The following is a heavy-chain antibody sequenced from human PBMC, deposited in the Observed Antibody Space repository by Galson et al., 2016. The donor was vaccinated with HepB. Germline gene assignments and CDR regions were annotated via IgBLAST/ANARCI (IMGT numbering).Heavy chain of an antibody. CDR3: ARMIPLYSSGWYVRGDGWFDP. J-gene: IGHJ5*02. D-gene: IGHD6-19*01. CDR1: GFTFSSYT. CDR2: ISSSGRPI. V-gene: IGHV3-48*04. Sequence: SLRLSCAASGFTFSSYTMNWVRQAPGKGLEWVSYISSSGRPINYADSVKGRFTVSRDNAKNSLYLQMNNLRGEDTAVYYCARMIPLYSSGWYVRGDGWFDPWGQGTLVTVSS.